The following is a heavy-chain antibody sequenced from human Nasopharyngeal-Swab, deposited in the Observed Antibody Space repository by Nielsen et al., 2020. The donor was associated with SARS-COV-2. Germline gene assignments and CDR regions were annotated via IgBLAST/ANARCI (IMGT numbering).Heavy chain of an antibody. CDR2: ISYRGST. J-gene: IGHJ6*02. CDR1: GGSISSGGYY. D-gene: IGHD1-26*01. V-gene: IGHV4-31*03. Sequence: LRLSCTVSGGSISSGGYYWSWIRQHPGKGLEWIGYISYRGSTYYNPSLKSRVTISVDTSKNQVSLNLSSVTAADTAVYYCARDYRGAGYYYYGMDVWGQGTTVTVSS. CDR3: ARDYRGAGYYYYGMDV.